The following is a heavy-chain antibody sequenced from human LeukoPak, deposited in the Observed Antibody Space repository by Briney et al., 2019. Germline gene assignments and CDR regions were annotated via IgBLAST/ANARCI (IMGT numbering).Heavy chain of an antibody. CDR1: GYTFTSYA. CDR2: INPYKGNT. CDR3: ARGRVRRDAFDI. D-gene: IGHD5/OR15-5a*01. J-gene: IGHJ3*02. Sequence: ASVKVSCKASGYTFTSYAMNWVRQAPGQGLEWMGWINPYKGNTIYAQKVQDRVTMTTDTSTSTAYMELRSLRSDDTAVYYCARGRVRRDAFDIWGQGTMVTVSS. V-gene: IGHV1-18*01.